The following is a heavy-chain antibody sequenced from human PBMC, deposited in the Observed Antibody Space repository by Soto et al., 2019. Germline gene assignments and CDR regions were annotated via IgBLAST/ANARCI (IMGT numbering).Heavy chain of an antibody. Sequence: PSETLSLTCTASGASISNYYWSWIRQSPGKGLEWIGYIYNNERTNYNPSLKSRISISVDTSKTQFSLKLSSVTAADTAVYYCARGGGSGVTTSWFDTWGQGALVTVSS. CDR3: ARGGGSGVTTSWFDT. J-gene: IGHJ5*02. D-gene: IGHD4-17*01. CDR2: IYNNERT. V-gene: IGHV4-59*01. CDR1: GASISNYY.